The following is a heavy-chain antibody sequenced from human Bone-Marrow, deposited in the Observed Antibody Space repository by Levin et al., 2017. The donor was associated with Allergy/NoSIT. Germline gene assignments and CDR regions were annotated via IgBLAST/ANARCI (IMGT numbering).Heavy chain of an antibody. CDR2: IHSGGTT. CDR1: GFTVSNNY. CDR3: ASYPGLGY. J-gene: IGHJ4*02. D-gene: IGHD3-16*02. Sequence: PGGSLRLSCAASGFTVSNNYISWVRQAPGKGLEWISVIHSGGTTDYADSVKGRFTVSRDNSKNTVYLQMNSLRGEDTAVYYCASYPGLGYWGQGTLVAVSS. V-gene: IGHV3-53*01.